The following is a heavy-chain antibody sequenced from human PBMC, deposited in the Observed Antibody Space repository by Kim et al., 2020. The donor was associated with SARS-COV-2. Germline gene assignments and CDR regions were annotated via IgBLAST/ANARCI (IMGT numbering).Heavy chain of an antibody. V-gene: IGHV6-1*01. J-gene: IGHJ5*02. CDR1: GDRVSSNSAT. CDR2: TYYRSKWYN. Sequence: SQTLSLTCAISGDRVSSNSATWDWIRQSPSGGLEWLGGTYYRSKWYNDYAVSVKSRITINPDTTKNQFSLQLNSAAPEDTAVYYCARGAWFDPWGQGTLVTVSS. CDR3: ARGAWFDP.